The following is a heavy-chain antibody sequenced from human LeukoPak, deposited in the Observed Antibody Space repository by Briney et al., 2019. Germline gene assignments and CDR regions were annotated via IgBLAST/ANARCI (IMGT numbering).Heavy chain of an antibody. Sequence: SETLSLTCTVSGYSISSGYYWGWIRQPPGKGLEWIGSIYHSGSTYYNPSLKSRVTISVDTSKNQFSLKLSSVTAADTAVYYCARDGSSVGYYYYYYMDVWGKGTTVTVSS. J-gene: IGHJ6*03. CDR1: GYSISSGYY. V-gene: IGHV4-38-2*02. CDR2: IYHSGST. CDR3: ARDGSSVGYYYYYYMDV. D-gene: IGHD4-23*01.